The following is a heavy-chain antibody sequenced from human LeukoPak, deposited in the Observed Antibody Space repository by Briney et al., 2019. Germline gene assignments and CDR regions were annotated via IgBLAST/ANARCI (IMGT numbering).Heavy chain of an antibody. J-gene: IGHJ3*02. Sequence: ASVNVSCKVSGYTLTELSMHWVRQAPGKGLEWMGGFDPEDGETIYAQKFQGRVTMTEDTSTDTAYMELSSLRSEDTAVYYCATDIDPGGLYAFDIWGQGTMVTVSS. CDR1: GYTLTELS. CDR3: ATDIDPGGLYAFDI. CDR2: FDPEDGET. V-gene: IGHV1-24*01.